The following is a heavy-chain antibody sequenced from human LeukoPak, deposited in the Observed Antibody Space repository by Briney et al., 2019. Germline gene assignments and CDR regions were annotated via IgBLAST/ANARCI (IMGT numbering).Heavy chain of an antibody. CDR2: INSDGSSR. CDR3: ARGGPDSSDYSSLFDY. Sequence: GGSLRLSCAASGLPFSNYWMSWVRKATGKGLVWVSRINSDGSSRHYADSVKGRFTISRDNAKNTLHLQMTSLRAEDTAVYYCARGGPDSSDYSSLFDYWGRGILVTVSS. J-gene: IGHJ4*02. V-gene: IGHV3-74*01. D-gene: IGHD3-22*01. CDR1: GLPFSNYW.